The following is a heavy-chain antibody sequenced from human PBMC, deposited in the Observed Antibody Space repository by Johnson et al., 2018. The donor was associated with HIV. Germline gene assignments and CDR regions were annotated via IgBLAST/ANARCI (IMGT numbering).Heavy chain of an antibody. CDR1: GFTFSSYG. CDR2: IGTAGDT. V-gene: IGHV3-13*01. Sequence: EVQLVESGGGVVQPGGSLRLSCAASGFTFSSYGMHWVRQATGRGLEWVSGIGTAGDTYYPGSVKGRFTISRDNAKNSLYLQMNSLRAEDTAVYYCARVRAAVAYGGGAFDIWGQGTMVTVSS. CDR3: ARVRAAVAYGGGAFDI. J-gene: IGHJ3*02. D-gene: IGHD6-19*01.